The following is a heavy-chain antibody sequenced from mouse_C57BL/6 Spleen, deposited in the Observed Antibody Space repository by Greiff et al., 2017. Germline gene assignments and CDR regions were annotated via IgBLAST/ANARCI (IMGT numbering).Heavy chain of an antibody. V-gene: IGHV1-55*01. CDR1: GYTFTSYW. CDR2: IDPGSGST. CDR3: ARGDYDYDVAWFAY. J-gene: IGHJ3*01. D-gene: IGHD2-4*01. Sequence: VQLQQPGAELVKPGASVKMSCKASGYTFTSYWITWVKQRPGQGLEWIGDIDPGSGSTNYNEKFKGKATLTVDTSSSTAYMQLSSLTSEDSAVYYCARGDYDYDVAWFAYWGQGTLVTVSA.